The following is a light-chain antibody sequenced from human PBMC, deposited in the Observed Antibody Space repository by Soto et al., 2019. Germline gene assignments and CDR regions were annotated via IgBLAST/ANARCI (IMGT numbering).Light chain of an antibody. CDR2: NDD. V-gene: IGLV1-51*01. Sequence: QSVLTQPPSVSAAPGQKVTISCSGSSSNIETNPVSWYRHLPGTVPKLLIHNDDKRPSGIPDRFSGSKSGTSATLGITGLQTGDEADYYCGTWDARLRAGVFGGGTKLTVL. CDR3: GTWDARLRAGV. CDR1: SSNIETNP. J-gene: IGLJ2*01.